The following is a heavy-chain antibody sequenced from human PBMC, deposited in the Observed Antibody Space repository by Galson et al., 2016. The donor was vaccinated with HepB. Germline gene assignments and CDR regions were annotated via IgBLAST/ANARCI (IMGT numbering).Heavy chain of an antibody. CDR2: IYYSGTT. V-gene: IGHV4-31*03. CDR1: GGSINGGGYY. D-gene: IGHD3-22*01. J-gene: IGHJ4*02. Sequence: PLSLTCTVSGGSINGGGYYWSWIRQHPRKGLEWIGYIYYSGTTYSNPSLKSRVTISVDTSKNQFSLKLSSVTAADTAVYYCARGADYDSSGYYFDYWGQGTLVTVSS. CDR3: ARGADYDSSGYYFDY.